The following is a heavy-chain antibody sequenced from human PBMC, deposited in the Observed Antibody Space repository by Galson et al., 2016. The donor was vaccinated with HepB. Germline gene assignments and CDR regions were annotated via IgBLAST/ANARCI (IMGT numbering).Heavy chain of an antibody. J-gene: IGHJ4*01. CDR2: ISSSGSTI. CDR3: ASGMAALHDF. CDR1: TSTFKDYY. D-gene: IGHD6-6*01. V-gene: IGHV3-11*01. Sequence: SLRLSCAASTSTFKDYYMNWIRQAPGKGLEWVSFISSSGSTIYYADSVKGRFTISRDNSKNSLYLQMNSLRAEDTAVYYCASGMAALHDFWGQGTLVTVSS.